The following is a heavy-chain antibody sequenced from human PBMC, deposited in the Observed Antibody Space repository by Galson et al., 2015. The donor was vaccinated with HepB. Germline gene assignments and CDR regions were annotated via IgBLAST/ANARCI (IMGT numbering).Heavy chain of an antibody. D-gene: IGHD3-10*01. J-gene: IGHJ2*01. V-gene: IGHV1-18*04. CDR2: ISAYNGNT. CDR3: ARSGGGLLWFGDLHWYFDL. CDR1: GYTFTSYG. Sequence: SVKVSCKASGYTFTSYGISWVRQAPGQGLEWMGWISAYNGNTNYAQKLQGRVTMTTDTSTSTAYMELRSLRSDDTAVYYCARSGGGLLWFGDLHWYFDLWGRGTLVTVSS.